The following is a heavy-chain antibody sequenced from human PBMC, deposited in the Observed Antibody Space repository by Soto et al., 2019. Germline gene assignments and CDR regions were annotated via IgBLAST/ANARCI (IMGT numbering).Heavy chain of an antibody. D-gene: IGHD3-10*01. V-gene: IGHV3-15*01. Sequence: GGSLRLSCAASGFTFSNAWMSWVRQAPGKGLEWVGRIKSKTDGGKTDYAEPVKGRFTISRDDSKNTLYLQMNSLKPEDSAVYYCTSGLLGFGELSGYWGQGTLVTVSS. CDR3: TSGLLGFGELSGY. CDR2: IKSKTDGGKT. J-gene: IGHJ4*02. CDR1: GFTFSNAW.